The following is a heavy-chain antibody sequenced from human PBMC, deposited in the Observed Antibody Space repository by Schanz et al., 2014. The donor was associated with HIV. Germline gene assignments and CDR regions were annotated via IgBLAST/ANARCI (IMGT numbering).Heavy chain of an antibody. Sequence: VQLVQSGAEVKEPGSSVKVSCKASGGTFSSYAISWVRQAPGQGLEWMGWLDTNTGGTNYAQMFQVRVTMTRDTSISTAYLEVDSLKSEDTAVYYCARGPKWEGLMDVWGQGTTVIVSS. D-gene: IGHD1-26*01. CDR3: ARGPKWEGLMDV. J-gene: IGHJ6*02. CDR2: LDTNTGGT. V-gene: IGHV1-8*02. CDR1: GGTFSSYA.